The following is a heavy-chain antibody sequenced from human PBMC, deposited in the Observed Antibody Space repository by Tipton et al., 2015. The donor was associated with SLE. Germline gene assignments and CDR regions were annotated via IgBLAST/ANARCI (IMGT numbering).Heavy chain of an antibody. CDR2: IYYSGST. J-gene: IGHJ4*02. CDR3: ARGQLGELDY. V-gene: IGHV4-59*01. D-gene: IGHD7-27*01. CDR1: GGSISSYY. Sequence: TLSLTCTVSGGSISSYYWSWIRQPPGKGLEWIGYIYYSGSTNYNPPLKSRVTISVDTSKNQFSLKLSSVTAADTAVYYCARGQLGELDYWGQGTLVTVSS.